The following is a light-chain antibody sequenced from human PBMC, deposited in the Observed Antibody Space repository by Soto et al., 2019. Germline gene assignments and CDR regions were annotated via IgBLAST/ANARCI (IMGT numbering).Light chain of an antibody. CDR3: LKYGRSPGWT. V-gene: IGKV3-20*01. Sequence: EVVLTQSPVTLSLSPGERATLSCRASHIFLGLLAWYQQKPGQAPRLLIYAASSRASGIPDRFSGSGSETEFTLTISRLEPEDFAVYYCLKYGRSPGWTFGQGTKVDIK. J-gene: IGKJ1*01. CDR1: HIFLGL. CDR2: AAS.